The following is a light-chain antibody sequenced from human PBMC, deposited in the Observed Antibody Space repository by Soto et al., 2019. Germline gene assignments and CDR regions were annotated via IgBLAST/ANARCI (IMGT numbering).Light chain of an antibody. V-gene: IGKV3-15*01. CDR1: QNVNFN. CDR2: GAS. CDR3: QQYNNWPRT. Sequence: EIVMTQSPVTLSVSPGERATLSCRASQNVNFNLAWYQQKLGQAPRLLISGASTRASGVPSRFSGSGSGTEFTLTISGLQSEDFAIYYCQQYNNWPRTFGQGTNLEI. J-gene: IGKJ2*01.